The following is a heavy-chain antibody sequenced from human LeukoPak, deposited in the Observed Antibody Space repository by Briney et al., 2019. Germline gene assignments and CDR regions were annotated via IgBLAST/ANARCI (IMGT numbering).Heavy chain of an antibody. D-gene: IGHD3-22*01. Sequence: PVKASCKASGVSFSRYTIIWVRQAPGHRLECMGRIIPILGIVNYAQKLQGRVTITADKSTSTDYMELSSLRSEDTAVYYCARDSSGYYSHEYWFDPWGQGTMVTVSS. CDR2: IIPILGIV. CDR3: ARDSSGYYSHEYWFDP. CDR1: GVSFSRYT. J-gene: IGHJ5*02. V-gene: IGHV1-69*04.